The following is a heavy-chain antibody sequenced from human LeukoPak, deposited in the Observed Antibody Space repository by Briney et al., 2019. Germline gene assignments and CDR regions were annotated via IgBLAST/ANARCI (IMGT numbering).Heavy chain of an antibody. D-gene: IGHD6-13*01. CDR1: GGTFSSYA. CDR2: IIPIFGTA. Sequence: ASVKVSCKASGGTFSSYAISWVRQAPGQGLEWMGGIIPIFGTANYAQKFQGRVTITTDESTSTAYMELSSLRSEDTAVYYCARDRAAAGMGAYYYYYYMDVWGKGTTVTVSS. CDR3: ARDRAAAGMGAYYYYYYMDV. J-gene: IGHJ6*03. V-gene: IGHV1-69*05.